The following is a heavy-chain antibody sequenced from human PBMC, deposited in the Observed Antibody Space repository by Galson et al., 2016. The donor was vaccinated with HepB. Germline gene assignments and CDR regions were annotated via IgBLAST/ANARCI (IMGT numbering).Heavy chain of an antibody. CDR2: IWYDGSNK. Sequence: SLRISCAASGFTFSNYGMHWVRQAPGKGLEWVAGIWYDGSNKYYADSVKGRFTISRDTSKNTLYLQMNSLRPEDTAVYYCARDKEWRMQLCDYWGRGTLVTVSS. CDR1: GFTFSNYG. D-gene: IGHD5-18*01. J-gene: IGHJ4*02. V-gene: IGHV3-33*08. CDR3: ARDKEWRMQLCDY.